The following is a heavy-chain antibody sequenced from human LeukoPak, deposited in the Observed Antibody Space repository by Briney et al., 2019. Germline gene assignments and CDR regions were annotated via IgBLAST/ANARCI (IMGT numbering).Heavy chain of an antibody. CDR3: ARDPIYCSGGSCYSGSFDY. Sequence: GGSLRLSCAGSGFTFSTYEMNWVRQAPGKGLEWVSYISSSGSTIYYADSVKGRFTISRDNAKNSLDLQMNSLSAEDTAVYYCARDPIYCSGGSCYSGSFDYWGQGTLVTLSS. D-gene: IGHD2-15*01. CDR2: ISSSGSTI. V-gene: IGHV3-48*03. CDR1: GFTFSTYE. J-gene: IGHJ4*02.